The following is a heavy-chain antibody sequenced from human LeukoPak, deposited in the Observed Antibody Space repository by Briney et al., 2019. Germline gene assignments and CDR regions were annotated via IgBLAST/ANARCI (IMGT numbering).Heavy chain of an antibody. CDR2: IYTGGTT. CDR1: GFTVSSNY. Sequence: PGGSLRLSCAASGFTVSSNYMSWVRQAPGKGLEWVSVIYTGGTTNYADSVKGRFTISRDNSKNTLYLQMNSLRAEDTAVYYCARSTTWYGWFDPWGQGTLVTVSS. D-gene: IGHD6-13*01. CDR3: ARSTTWYGWFDP. V-gene: IGHV3-53*01. J-gene: IGHJ5*02.